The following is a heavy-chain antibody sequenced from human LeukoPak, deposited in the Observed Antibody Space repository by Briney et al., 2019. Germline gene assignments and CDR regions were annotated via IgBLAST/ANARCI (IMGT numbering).Heavy chain of an antibody. Sequence: PGGSLRLSCAASGFTFSSSWMSWGRQAPGKGLEWVANIKQDGSEKYYVDAVKGRFTVSRDNAKNSLFLQMNSLRAEDTAVYYCARGVRATRYYYYYMDVWGKGTTVTISS. CDR2: IKQDGSEK. V-gene: IGHV3-7*01. CDR1: GFTFSSSW. CDR3: ARGVRATRYYYYYMDV. D-gene: IGHD1-1*01. J-gene: IGHJ6*03.